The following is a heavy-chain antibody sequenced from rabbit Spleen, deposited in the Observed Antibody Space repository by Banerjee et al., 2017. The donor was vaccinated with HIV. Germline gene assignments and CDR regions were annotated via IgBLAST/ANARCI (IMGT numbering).Heavy chain of an antibody. CDR1: GFSFSNSYY. V-gene: IGHV1S45*01. CDR2: IYPGRSGST. D-gene: IGHD2-1*01. J-gene: IGHJ4*01. Sequence: QEQLEESGGDLVKPGASLTLTCTASGFSFSNSYYMCWVRQAPGKGLECIACIYPGRSGSTYYASWAKGRFTISKTSSTTVTLQMTRLTAADTATYFCARGSAAMTMVITGFYFNLWGQGTLVTVS. CDR3: ARGSAAMTMVITGFYFNL.